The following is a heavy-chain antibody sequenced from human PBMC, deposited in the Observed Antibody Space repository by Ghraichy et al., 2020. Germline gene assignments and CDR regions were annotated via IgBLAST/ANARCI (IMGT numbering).Heavy chain of an antibody. V-gene: IGHV3-21*01. Sequence: GESLNISCAASGFTFSSYSMNWVRQAPGKGLEWVSSISSSSSYIYYADSVKGRFTISRDNAKNSLYLQMNSLRAEDTAVYYCARAKGMVRGVIPPLNYWGQGTLVTVSS. J-gene: IGHJ4*02. CDR3: ARAKGMVRGVIPPLNY. CDR1: GFTFSSYS. CDR2: ISSSSSYI. D-gene: IGHD3-10*01.